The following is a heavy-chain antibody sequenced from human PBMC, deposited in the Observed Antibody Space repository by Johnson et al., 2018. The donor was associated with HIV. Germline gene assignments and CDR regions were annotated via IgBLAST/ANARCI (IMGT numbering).Heavy chain of an antibody. V-gene: IGHV3-11*04. D-gene: IGHD2-21*02. CDR3: ARAAYCGGDCYSGSRLDAFDI. CDR2: ISSSGSTI. Sequence: QVQLVEPGGGLVKPGGSLRLSCAASGFTFSDYYMSWIRQAPGKGLERVTYISSSGSTIYYAASVKGRVTHPRDNAKNSLYMQMNSLRAEDSAVYYCARAAYCGGDCYSGSRLDAFDIWCQGTMVTVSS. J-gene: IGHJ3*02. CDR1: GFTFSDYY.